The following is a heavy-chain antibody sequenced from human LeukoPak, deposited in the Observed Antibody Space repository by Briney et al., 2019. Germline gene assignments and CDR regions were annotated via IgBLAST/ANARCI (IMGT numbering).Heavy chain of an antibody. Sequence: SETLSLTCTVSGGSISSYYWSWIRQPAGKGLEWIGRIYTSGSTNYNPSLKSRVTMSVDTSKNQFSLKLSSVTAADTAVYYCARSIDYYDSSRPDYWGQGTLVTVSS. V-gene: IGHV4-4*07. J-gene: IGHJ4*02. CDR1: GGSISSYY. CDR2: IYTSGST. CDR3: ARSIDYYDSSRPDY. D-gene: IGHD3-22*01.